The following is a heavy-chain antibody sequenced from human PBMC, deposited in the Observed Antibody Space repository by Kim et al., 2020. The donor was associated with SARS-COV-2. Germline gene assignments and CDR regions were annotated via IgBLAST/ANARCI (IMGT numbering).Heavy chain of an antibody. CDR3: ASSTMIVPNSDAFDI. CDR1: GYTFTSYY. D-gene: IGHD3-22*01. CDR2: INPSGGST. V-gene: IGHV1-46*01. J-gene: IGHJ3*02. Sequence: ASVKVSCKASGYTFTSYYMHWVRQAPGQGLEWMGIINPSGGSTSYAQKFQGRVTMTRDTSTSTVYMELSSLRSEDTAVYYCASSTMIVPNSDAFDIWGQGTMVTVSS.